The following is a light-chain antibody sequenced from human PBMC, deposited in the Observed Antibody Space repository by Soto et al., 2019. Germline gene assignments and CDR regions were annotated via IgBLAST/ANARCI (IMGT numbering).Light chain of an antibody. CDR1: QSVGNF. Sequence: EIVLTQSPGTLSLSPGERASLSGRASQSVGNFLVWYQQKPGQAPSLLIYDTSNRATGIPARFSGSGYVTDLTLTISRLEAEDFAIYYCQQYCNWTITVGGGTKVEIK. V-gene: IGKV3-11*01. J-gene: IGKJ4*01. CDR3: QQYCNWTIT. CDR2: DTS.